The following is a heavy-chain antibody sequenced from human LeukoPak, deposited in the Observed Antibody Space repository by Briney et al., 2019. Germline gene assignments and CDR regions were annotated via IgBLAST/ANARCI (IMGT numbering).Heavy chain of an antibody. CDR3: ARESSGSTDAF. CDR1: GFTFSSYA. D-gene: IGHD3-10*01. V-gene: IGHV3-30-3*01. J-gene: IGHJ3*01. Sequence: QAGGSLRLSCAASGFTFSSYAMHWVRQAPGKGLEWVAVISYDGSNKYYADSVKGRFTISRDNSKNTLYLQMNSLRAEDTAVYYCARESSGSTDAFWGQGTMVTVSS. CDR2: ISYDGSNK.